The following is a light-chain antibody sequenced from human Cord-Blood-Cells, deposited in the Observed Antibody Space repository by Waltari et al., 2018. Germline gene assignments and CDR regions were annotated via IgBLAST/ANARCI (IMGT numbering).Light chain of an antibody. CDR2: AAS. CDR1: QSISSY. V-gene: IGKV1-39*01. Sequence: DIQITQSPSSLSASVGDRVTITWRASQSISSYLNWYQQKPGKAPKLLIYAASSLQSGVPSRFSGSGSGTDFTLTISSLQPEDFATYYWQQSYSTPHTVGQGTKLEIK. J-gene: IGKJ2*01. CDR3: QQSYSTPHT.